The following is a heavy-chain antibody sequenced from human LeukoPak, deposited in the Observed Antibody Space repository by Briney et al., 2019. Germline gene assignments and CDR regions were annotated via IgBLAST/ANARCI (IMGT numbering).Heavy chain of an antibody. CDR1: GFTFSTYN. V-gene: IGHV3-21*04. D-gene: IGHD3-22*01. J-gene: IGHJ4*02. CDR3: ARDRGDYDTSGSLFVF. Sequence: GGSLRLSCVGSGFTFSTYNMHWVRQAPGKGLEWVSTISSSSSSGSYKYYADSVKGRFTISRDNAKNSLYLQMNSLRAEDTAVYYCARDRGDYDTSGSLFVFGGQGTVFTVSS. CDR2: ISSSSSSGSYK.